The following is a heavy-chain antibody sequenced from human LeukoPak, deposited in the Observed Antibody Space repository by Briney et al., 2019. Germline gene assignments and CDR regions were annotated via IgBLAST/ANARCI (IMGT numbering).Heavy chain of an antibody. CDR3: ARGGITMVRGVLNQENFDY. CDR1: GYTFTSYD. Sequence: ASVKVSCKASGYTFTSYDINWVRQATGQGLEWMGWMNPNSGNTGYAQKFQGRVTITADKSTSTAYMELSSLRSEDTAVYYCARGGITMVRGVLNQENFDYWGQGTLVTVSS. CDR2: MNPNSGNT. J-gene: IGHJ4*02. V-gene: IGHV1-8*01. D-gene: IGHD3-10*01.